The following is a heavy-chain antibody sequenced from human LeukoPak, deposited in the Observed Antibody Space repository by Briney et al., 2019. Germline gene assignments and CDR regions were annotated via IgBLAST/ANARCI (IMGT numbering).Heavy chain of an antibody. V-gene: IGHV4-34*01. Sequence: SETLSLTCAVYGGSFSGYYWSWIRQPPGKGLEWIGSIYYSGSTYYNPSLKSRVTISVDTSKNQFSLKLSSVTAADTAVYYCASRYSSSWYAGDYWGQGTLVTVSS. CDR1: GGSFSGYY. CDR2: IYYSGST. J-gene: IGHJ4*02. CDR3: ASRYSSSWYAGDY. D-gene: IGHD6-13*01.